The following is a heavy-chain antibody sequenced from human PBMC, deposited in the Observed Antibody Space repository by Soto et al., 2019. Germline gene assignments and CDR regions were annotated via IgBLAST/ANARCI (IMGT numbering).Heavy chain of an antibody. CDR2: VKSKTDGGTT. CDR3: TTDSYITSIIVRFDY. D-gene: IGHD3-22*01. V-gene: IGHV3-15*07. J-gene: IGHJ4*01. CDR1: GVTFRISL. Sequence: GGSLRLSCAASGVTFRISLITGARQTTGKGLEWVGRVKSKTDGGTTDFAAPVKGRFAISRDDSKNMVYLEMNSLKTEDTAIYYCTTDSYITSIIVRFDYWGHGTLVTVSS.